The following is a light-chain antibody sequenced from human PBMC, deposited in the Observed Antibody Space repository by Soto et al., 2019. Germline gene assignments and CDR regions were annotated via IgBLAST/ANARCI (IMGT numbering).Light chain of an antibody. V-gene: IGKV3-20*01. CDR2: GAS. J-gene: IGKJ2*01. CDR3: HQYGSSPLYT. CDR1: QSVSSSY. Sequence: EIVLTQSPGTLSLSPGERATLSCRASQSVSSSYLAWYQQQPGQAPRLLIYGASGRATGIPDRFSGSGSGTDFTLTISRLEPEDFAVYYCHQYGSSPLYTFGQGTKLEIK.